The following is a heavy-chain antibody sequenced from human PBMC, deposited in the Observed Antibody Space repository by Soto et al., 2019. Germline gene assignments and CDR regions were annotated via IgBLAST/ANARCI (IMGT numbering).Heavy chain of an antibody. J-gene: IGHJ3*02. V-gene: IGHV3-23*01. CDR3: AKDQGTAMAPVAFDS. CDR1: GSNFMSHG. D-gene: IGHD5-18*01. CDR2: ISGSGGST. Sequence: GSLILCYAVAGSNFMSHGMSLIRKTPGKGLEWVSAISGSGGSTYYADSVKGRFTISRDNSKNTLYLQMNSLRAEDTAVYYCAKDQGTAMAPVAFDSWGQGTMV.